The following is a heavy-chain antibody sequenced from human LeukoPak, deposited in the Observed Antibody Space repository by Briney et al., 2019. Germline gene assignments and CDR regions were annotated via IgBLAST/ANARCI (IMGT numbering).Heavy chain of an antibody. CDR1: GGPISSYY. CDR3: ARGRMAAVRASFDP. V-gene: IGHV4-59*01. CDR2: IYDTGST. Sequence: PSETLSLTCTVSGGPISSYYWSWIRQPPGKGLEWIGYIYDTGSTNYNPSLKSRVTISVDTSKNQFSLRLTSVTAADTAVYYCARGRMAAVRASFDPWGQGTLVTVS. D-gene: IGHD6-13*01. J-gene: IGHJ5*02.